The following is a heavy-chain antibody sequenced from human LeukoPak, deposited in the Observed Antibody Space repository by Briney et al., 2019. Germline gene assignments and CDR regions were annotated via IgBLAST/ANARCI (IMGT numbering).Heavy chain of an antibody. D-gene: IGHD3-3*01. CDR3: ARGRRDFWSGYYHHYYYGMDV. CDR1: GGSFSGYY. CDR2: INHSGST. Sequence: SETLSLTCAVYGGSFSGYYWSWIRQPPGKGLEWIGEINHSGSTNYNPSLKSRVTISVDTSKNQFSLKLSSVTAADTAVYYCARGRRDFWSGYYHHYYYGMDVWGQGTTVAASS. J-gene: IGHJ6*02. V-gene: IGHV4-34*01.